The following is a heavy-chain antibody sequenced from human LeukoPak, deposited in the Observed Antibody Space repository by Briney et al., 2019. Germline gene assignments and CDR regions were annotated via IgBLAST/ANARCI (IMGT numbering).Heavy chain of an antibody. D-gene: IGHD2-15*01. CDR2: ISAYNGNT. CDR3: ARDRIVVVVAATGGPDWFDP. J-gene: IGHJ5*02. CDR1: GYTFTGYF. Sequence: ASVKVSCKASGYTFTGYFIHWVRQAPGQGLEWMGWISAYNGNTNYAQKLQGRVTMTTDTSTSTAYMELRSLRSDDTAVYYCARDRIVVVVAATGGPDWFDPWGQGTLVTVSS. V-gene: IGHV1-18*04.